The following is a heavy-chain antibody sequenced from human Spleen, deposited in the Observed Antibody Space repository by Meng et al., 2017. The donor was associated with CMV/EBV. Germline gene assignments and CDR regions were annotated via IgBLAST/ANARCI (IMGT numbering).Heavy chain of an antibody. J-gene: IGHJ6*02. CDR3: AKAGGSIAARQGWYYGMDV. Sequence: SETLSLTCTVSGDSISSTSYYWGWVRQPPGKGLEWIGSIYYSGSTYYNPSLKSRVTISVDTSKNQFSLKLSSVTAADTAVYYCAKAGGSIAARQGWYYGMDVWGQGTTVTVSS. CDR2: IYYSGST. D-gene: IGHD6-6*01. V-gene: IGHV4-39*07. CDR1: GDSISSTSYY.